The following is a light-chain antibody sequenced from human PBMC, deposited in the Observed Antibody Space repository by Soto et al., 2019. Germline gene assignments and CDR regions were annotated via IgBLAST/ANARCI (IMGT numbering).Light chain of an antibody. CDR3: SSYTISSTYV. CDR1: SSDVGGYNY. CDR2: DVS. V-gene: IGLV2-14*01. J-gene: IGLJ1*01. Sequence: QSALTQPASVSGSPGQSITISCTGTSSDVGGYNYVSWYQQHPGKAPKLMIYDVSNRPSGVSNRFSGSKSGNTASLTISGLQAEDEADYYCSSYTISSTYVFGTGTKVTDL.